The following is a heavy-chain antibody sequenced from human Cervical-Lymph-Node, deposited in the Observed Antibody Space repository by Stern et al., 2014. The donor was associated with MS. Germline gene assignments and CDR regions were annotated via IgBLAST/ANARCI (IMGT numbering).Heavy chain of an antibody. J-gene: IGHJ4*02. D-gene: IGHD2-15*01. CDR1: GFTFSSYD. Sequence: EVQLVKSGGGLVQPGGSLRLSCAASGFTFSSYDMHWVRQATGKGLEWVSAIGTAGDTYYPGSVKGRFTISRENAKNSLYLQMNSLRAGDTAVYYCARGTHCSGGSCYSSDYFDYWGQGTLVTVSS. V-gene: IGHV3-13*01. CDR2: IGTAGDT. CDR3: ARGTHCSGGSCYSSDYFDY.